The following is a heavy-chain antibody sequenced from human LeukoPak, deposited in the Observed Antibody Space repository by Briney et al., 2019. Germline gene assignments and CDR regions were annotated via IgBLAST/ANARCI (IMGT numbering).Heavy chain of an antibody. CDR3: TSWGDTTAEYFQR. CDR2: INPDGRDT. Sequence: GGSLRLSCVVSGFTFNRCWMNWVRQAPGKGLEWVAHINPDGRDTYYVDSVKGRFTISRDNAQSSMYPQMNSLRVEDTAVYYCTSWGDTTAEYFQRWGQGTLVTVSS. V-gene: IGHV3-7*01. CDR1: GFTFNRCW. D-gene: IGHD2-21*02. J-gene: IGHJ1*01.